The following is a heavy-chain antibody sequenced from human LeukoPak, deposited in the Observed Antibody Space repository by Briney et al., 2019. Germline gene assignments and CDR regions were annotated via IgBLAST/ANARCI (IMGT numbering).Heavy chain of an antibody. V-gene: IGHV1-18*01. CDR1: GYTFTSYG. Sequence: ASVKVSCKASGYTFTSYGISWVRQAPGQGLEWMGWISAYNGNTNYAQKLQGRVTMTTDTSTSTAYMELRSLRSDDTVVYYCARAQTQLGINYYYMDVWGKGTTVTVSS. J-gene: IGHJ6*03. D-gene: IGHD7-27*01. CDR2: ISAYNGNT. CDR3: ARAQTQLGINYYYMDV.